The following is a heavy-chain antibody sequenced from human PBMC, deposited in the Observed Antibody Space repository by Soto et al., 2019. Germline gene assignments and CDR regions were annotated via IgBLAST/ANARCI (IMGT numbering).Heavy chain of an antibody. Sequence: ASVKVSCKASGYTFTGYAIHWVRQAPGQRLEWMGWINGGNGDTKYSQKFQGRVTITRDTSASTAYMELTSLGSEDTAIYHCARGYCSSTSCQYYFDYWGQGTLVTVSS. CDR3: ARGYCSSTSCQYYFDY. D-gene: IGHD2-2*01. CDR1: GYTFTGYA. CDR2: INGGNGDT. J-gene: IGHJ4*02. V-gene: IGHV1-3*01.